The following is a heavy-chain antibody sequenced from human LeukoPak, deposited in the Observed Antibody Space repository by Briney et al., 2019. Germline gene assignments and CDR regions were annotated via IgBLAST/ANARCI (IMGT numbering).Heavy chain of an antibody. CDR2: SIPIFGTA. J-gene: IGHJ4*02. CDR1: GGTFSSYA. Sequence: ASVKVSCKASGGTFSSYAISWVRQAPGQGLEWMGGSIPIFGTANYAQKFQGRVTITADESTSTAYMELSSLRSEDTAVYYCAREAGYSSGWYPDYWGQGTLVTVSS. V-gene: IGHV1-69*13. CDR3: AREAGYSSGWYPDY. D-gene: IGHD6-19*01.